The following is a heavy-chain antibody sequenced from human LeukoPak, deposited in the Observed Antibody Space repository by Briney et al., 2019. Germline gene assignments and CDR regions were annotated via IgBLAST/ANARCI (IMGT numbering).Heavy chain of an antibody. Sequence: GGSLRLSCAASGFTFSSYSMNWVRQAPGKGLEWVSSISSSSSYIYYADSVKGRFTISRDNAKNSLYLQMNSLRAEDTAVYYCARGLAAAGTRCFVYWGQGTLVTVSS. D-gene: IGHD6-13*01. J-gene: IGHJ4*02. V-gene: IGHV3-21*01. CDR1: GFTFSSYS. CDR3: ARGLAAAGTRCFVY. CDR2: ISSSSSYI.